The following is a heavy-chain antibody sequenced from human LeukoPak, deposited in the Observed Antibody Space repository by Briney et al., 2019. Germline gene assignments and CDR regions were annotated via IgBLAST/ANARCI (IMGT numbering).Heavy chain of an antibody. D-gene: IGHD5-18*01. CDR1: GYTFSRHG. V-gene: IGHV3-33*01. CDR3: ARDPQHSMDV. J-gene: IGHJ6*02. Sequence: GGSLRLSCVASGYTFSRHGMHWVRQAPGKGLGGVAVLWYDGSTTYYADSVKGRFTISRDDSKNTLYLQRNGLRADDAAVYYCARDPQHSMDVWGQGTTVTVSS. CDR2: LWYDGSTT.